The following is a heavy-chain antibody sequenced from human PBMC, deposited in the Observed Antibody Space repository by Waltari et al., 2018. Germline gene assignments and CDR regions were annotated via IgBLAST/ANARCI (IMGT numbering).Heavy chain of an antibody. CDR2: IWYDGSNK. Sequence: QVQLQQWGAGLLKPSETLSLTCAVYGGSFSGYYWSWIRQPPGKGLEWVAVIWYDGSNKYYADSVKGRFTISRDNSKNTLYLQMNSLRAEDTAVYYCARDAGIVVVVAATLDYWGQGTLVTVSS. V-gene: IGHV3-33*08. J-gene: IGHJ4*02. CDR3: ARDAGIVVVVAATLDY. CDR1: GGSFSGYY. D-gene: IGHD2-15*01.